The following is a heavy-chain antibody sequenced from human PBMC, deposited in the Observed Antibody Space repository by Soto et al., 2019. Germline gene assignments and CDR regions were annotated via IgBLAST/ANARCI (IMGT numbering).Heavy chain of an antibody. Sequence: GGSLRLSCAASGFTFSSYGMHWVRQAPGKGLEWVAVISYDGSNKYYADSVKGRFTISRDNSKNTLYLQMNSLRAEDTAVYYCATASIAVAGTTWFDPWGQGTLVTVSS. D-gene: IGHD6-19*01. CDR2: ISYDGSNK. CDR3: ATASIAVAGTTWFDP. V-gene: IGHV3-30*03. J-gene: IGHJ5*02. CDR1: GFTFSSYG.